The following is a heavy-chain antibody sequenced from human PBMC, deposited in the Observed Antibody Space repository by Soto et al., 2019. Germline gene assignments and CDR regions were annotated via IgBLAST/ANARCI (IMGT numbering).Heavy chain of an antibody. CDR2: IYYSGST. CDR3: ARATFQALAFDI. CDR1: GGSISSSSYY. Sequence: SETLSLTCTVSGGSISSSSYYWGWIRQPPGKGLEWIGSIYYSGSTYYNPSLKSRVTISVETSKNQFSLKLSSVTAADTAVYYCARATFQALAFDIWGQGTMVTVSS. V-gene: IGHV4-39*01. J-gene: IGHJ3*02.